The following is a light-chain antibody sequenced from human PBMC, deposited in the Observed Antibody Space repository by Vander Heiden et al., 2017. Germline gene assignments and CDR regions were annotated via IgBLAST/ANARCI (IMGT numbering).Light chain of an antibody. CDR2: GTS. V-gene: IGKV3-20*01. CDR3: QKGGDSTGT. Sequence: EVVLTQSPGTLSLSPGERATLSCRASQSVSSSYLAWYQQKPGQAPRLLIYGTSNRATGTPDRFSGSGLGTDFTLSISRLEPEDFAVYYCQKGGDSTGTLGQGTKVEIK. CDR1: QSVSSSY. J-gene: IGKJ1*01.